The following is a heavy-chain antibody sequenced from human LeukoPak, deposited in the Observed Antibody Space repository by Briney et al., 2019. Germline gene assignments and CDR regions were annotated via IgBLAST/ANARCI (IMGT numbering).Heavy chain of an antibody. Sequence: SETLSLTCTVSGDSISNYYWSWIRQPAGKGLEWIGRIYTSGSTNYNPSLKSRVTVSVDTSKNQFSLKLSSVTAADTAVYYCARVSLVRGAPDHYFDYWGQGTLVTVSS. CDR3: ARVSLVRGAPDHYFDY. J-gene: IGHJ4*02. V-gene: IGHV4-4*07. D-gene: IGHD3-10*01. CDR1: GDSISNYY. CDR2: IYTSGST.